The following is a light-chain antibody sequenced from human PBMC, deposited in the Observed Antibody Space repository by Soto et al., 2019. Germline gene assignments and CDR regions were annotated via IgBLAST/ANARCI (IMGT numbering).Light chain of an antibody. J-gene: IGKJ4*01. CDR3: QQRSNWPSLT. V-gene: IGKV3-11*01. Sequence: EIVLTQSPATLSLSPGERATLSCRASQSVSSYLAWYQQKPGQAPRLLIYDSSNRATGIPARFSGSGSGTDFPLTISSLEPEVFAVYYCQQRSNWPSLTFGGGTKVEIK. CDR2: DSS. CDR1: QSVSSY.